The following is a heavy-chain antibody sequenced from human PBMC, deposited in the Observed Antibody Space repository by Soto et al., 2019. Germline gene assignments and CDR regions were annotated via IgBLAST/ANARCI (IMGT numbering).Heavy chain of an antibody. V-gene: IGHV1-69*13. D-gene: IGHD2-15*01. CDR3: AREGRYCSGGSCFRFDP. CDR2: IIPIFGTA. J-gene: IGHJ5*02. Sequence: SVKVSCKASGGTFSSYAISWVRQAPGQGLEWMGGIIPIFGTANYAQKFQGRVTITADESTSTAYMELSSLRSEDTAVYYCAREGRYCSGGSCFRFDPWGQGTLVTVSS. CDR1: GGTFSSYA.